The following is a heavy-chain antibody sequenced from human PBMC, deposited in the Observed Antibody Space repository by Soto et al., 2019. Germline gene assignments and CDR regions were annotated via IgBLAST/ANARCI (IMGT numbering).Heavy chain of an antibody. Sequence: QVQLVQSGGEVKKPGASVKVSCKASGYTFTIYGINWVRQAPGQGLEWMGWISPDNGNTNYAQKLQGRVTMTTDTSTRTAYMELRSLRSDDTAVYYCAIALGYSGYAGMDGWGQGTTVTVSS. J-gene: IGHJ6*02. CDR1: GYTFTIYG. D-gene: IGHD5-12*01. CDR3: AIALGYSGYAGMDG. CDR2: ISPDNGNT. V-gene: IGHV1-18*01.